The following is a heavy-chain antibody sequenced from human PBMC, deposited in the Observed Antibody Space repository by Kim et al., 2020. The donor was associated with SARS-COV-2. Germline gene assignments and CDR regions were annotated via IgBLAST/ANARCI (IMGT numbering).Heavy chain of an antibody. CDR2: ILGSSGNT. CDR3: AKGAHFDS. CDR1: GFPFSTYD. Sequence: GGSLRLSCASSGFPFSTYDMSWGRQAPGKGLEWVSTILGSSGNTYYVDSVKGRFTISRDNSKNTLYLQMNSLRAEDTAVYYCAKGAHFDSWGQGALVTVSS. J-gene: IGHJ4*02. V-gene: IGHV3-23*01.